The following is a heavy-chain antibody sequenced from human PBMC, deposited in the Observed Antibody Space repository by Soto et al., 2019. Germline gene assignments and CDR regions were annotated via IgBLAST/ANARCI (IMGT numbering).Heavy chain of an antibody. V-gene: IGHV3-33*06. CDR2: IWYDGSNK. J-gene: IGHJ6*02. Sequence: GGSLRLSCAASGIAFSAYGMHWVRQAPGKGLEWVALIWYDGSNKYYADSVKGRFTISRDNSKNTLYLQMNTLRAEDTAVYYCANLPVYGSGSTNDVWGQGTTVTVAS. CDR3: ANLPVYGSGSTNDV. D-gene: IGHD3-10*01. CDR1: GIAFSAYG.